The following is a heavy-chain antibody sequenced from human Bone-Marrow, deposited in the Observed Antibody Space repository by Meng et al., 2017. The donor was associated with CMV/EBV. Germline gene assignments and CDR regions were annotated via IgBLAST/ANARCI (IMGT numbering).Heavy chain of an antibody. CDR2: IKQDGSEK. V-gene: IGHV3-7*01. CDR3: VTLYQLRYGY. CDR1: GFTFSSYW. D-gene: IGHD2-2*01. J-gene: IGHJ4*02. Sequence: GESLKISCAASGFTFSSYWMSWVRQAPGKVLEWVANIKQDGSEKYYVDSVKGRFTISRDNAKNSLYLQMSSLRAEDTAAYYCVTLYQLRYGYWGRGTLVTVSS.